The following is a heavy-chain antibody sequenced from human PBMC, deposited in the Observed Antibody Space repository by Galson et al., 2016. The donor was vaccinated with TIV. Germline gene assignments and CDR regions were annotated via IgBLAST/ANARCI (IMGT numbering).Heavy chain of an antibody. V-gene: IGHV3-73*01. CDR2: IRSKGNNYAT. Sequence: SLRLSCAASGFTFSGSAMHWVRQAPGKGLEWVGRIRSKGNNYATVFAASVKGRFTISRDDSKNTAYLQMSGLKAEDTAVYYCTTYYYDSNDYFYFAYWGQGTLVTVAS. CDR3: TTYYYDSNDYFYFAY. CDR1: GFTFSGSA. D-gene: IGHD3-22*01. J-gene: IGHJ4*02.